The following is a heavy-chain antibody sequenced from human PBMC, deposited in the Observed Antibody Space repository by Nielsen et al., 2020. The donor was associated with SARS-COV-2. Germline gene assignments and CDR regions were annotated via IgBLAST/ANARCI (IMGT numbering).Heavy chain of an antibody. J-gene: IGHJ6*02. Sequence: SVKVSCKASGGTFSSYAISWVRQAPGQGLEWMGGIIPIFGTANYAQKFQGRVTITADKSTSTAYMELSSLRSEDTAGYYCARSDFWSGLFYGMDVWGQGTTVTVSS. CDR3: ARSDFWSGLFYGMDV. D-gene: IGHD3-3*01. CDR2: IIPIFGTA. CDR1: GGTFSSYA. V-gene: IGHV1-69*06.